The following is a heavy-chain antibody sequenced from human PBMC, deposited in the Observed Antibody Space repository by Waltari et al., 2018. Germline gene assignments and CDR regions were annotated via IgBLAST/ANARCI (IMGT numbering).Heavy chain of an antibody. CDR1: GDSMFTHNW. J-gene: IGHJ5*01. D-gene: IGHD2-15*01. CDR2: IHRSGRT. Sequence: QLQLQESGPGLVKPSGTLSLTCRVSGDSMFTHNWWSWVRQSPEKGLEWIGQIHRSGRTNYNPSLESRVTISLDTANNQFSLKLASTTAADTAVYYCARDRGRGLYLDSWGQGTLVTVSP. V-gene: IGHV4-4*02. CDR3: ARDRGRGLYLDS.